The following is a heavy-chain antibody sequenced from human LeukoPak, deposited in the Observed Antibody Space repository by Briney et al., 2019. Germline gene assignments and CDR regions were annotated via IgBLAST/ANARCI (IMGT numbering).Heavy chain of an antibody. D-gene: IGHD2-2*01. J-gene: IGHJ4*02. CDR3: ANSPGAAASNVDTNSPFDY. CDR2: INHSGST. Sequence: SETLSLTCAVYGGSFSGYYWSWIRQPPGKGLEWIGEINHSGSTNYNPSLKSRVTISVDTSKNQFSLKLSSVTAADTAVYYCANSPGAAASNVDTNSPFDYWGQGTLVTVSS. CDR1: GGSFSGYY. V-gene: IGHV4-34*01.